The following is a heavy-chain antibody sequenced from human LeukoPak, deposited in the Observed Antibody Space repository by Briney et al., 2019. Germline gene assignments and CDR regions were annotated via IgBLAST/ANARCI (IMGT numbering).Heavy chain of an antibody. CDR3: ARDLRDWNL. CDR1: GYTFTGYY. J-gene: IGHJ4*02. D-gene: IGHD1-7*01. Sequence: GTSVKLSCKASGYTFTGYYIHWVRQAPGQGPEWMGCIHPRDSSTTYAQKFQGRVTLTSDASINTAFLELTRLTSDDTAIYYCARDLRDWNLWAQGTLVTVSS. V-gene: IGHV1-2*02. CDR2: IHPRDSST.